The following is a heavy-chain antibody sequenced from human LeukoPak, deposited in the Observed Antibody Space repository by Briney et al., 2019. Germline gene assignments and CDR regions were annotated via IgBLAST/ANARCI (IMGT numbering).Heavy chain of an antibody. CDR3: ARPIVGATHYFDY. V-gene: IGHV5-51*01. J-gene: IGHJ4*02. CDR2: ISPGDSAP. D-gene: IGHD1-26*01. Sequence: GEPLQISGKCSGSTFTSYWIGGARQVPGKGREWMGFISPGDSAPTYTPSFQGQVPISAAKSISTAYLQWTSLKASDTAMYYCARPIVGATHYFDYWGQGTLVTVSS. CDR1: GSTFTSYW.